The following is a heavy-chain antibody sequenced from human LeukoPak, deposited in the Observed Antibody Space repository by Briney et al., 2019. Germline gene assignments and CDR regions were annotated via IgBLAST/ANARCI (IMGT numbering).Heavy chain of an antibody. CDR2: IIPMFGTA. V-gene: IGHV1-69*01. D-gene: IGHD6-6*01. J-gene: IGHJ6*02. Sequence: SVKVSCKASGGTFSNYAINWVRQAPGQGLEWVGGIIPMFGTAHYAQKFQGRVTITADESTSTAYMELSSLRSEDTAVYYCATESSGYGMDVWGQGTTVTVSS. CDR3: ATESSGYGMDV. CDR1: GGTFSNYA.